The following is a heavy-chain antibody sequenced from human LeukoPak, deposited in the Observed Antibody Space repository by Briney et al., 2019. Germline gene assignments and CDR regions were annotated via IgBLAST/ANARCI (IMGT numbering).Heavy chain of an antibody. CDR3: ALGVWFGELSLDY. V-gene: IGHV4-30-4*01. CDR2: ISYSGST. J-gene: IGHJ4*02. D-gene: IGHD3-10*01. Sequence: SETLSLTCTVSGGSISSGDYYWSWIRQPPGKGLEWIGYISYSGSTYYNPSLKGRVTISVDTSKNQFSLKLSSATAADTAVYYCALGVWFGELSLDYWGQGNLVTVSS. CDR1: GGSISSGDYY.